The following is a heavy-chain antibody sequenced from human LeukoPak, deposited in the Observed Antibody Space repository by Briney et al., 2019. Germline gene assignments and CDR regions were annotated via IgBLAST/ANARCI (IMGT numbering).Heavy chain of an antibody. Sequence: GASVKVSCKASRYTFTSYGISWVRQAPGQGLEWMGWISAYNGNTNYAQKLQGRVTMTTDTSTSTAYMELRSLRSDDTAVYYCARDHIVVVPAAYYYYMDVWGKGTTVTVS. D-gene: IGHD2-2*01. V-gene: IGHV1-18*01. CDR3: ARDHIVVVPAAYYYYMDV. CDR2: ISAYNGNT. CDR1: RYTFTSYG. J-gene: IGHJ6*03.